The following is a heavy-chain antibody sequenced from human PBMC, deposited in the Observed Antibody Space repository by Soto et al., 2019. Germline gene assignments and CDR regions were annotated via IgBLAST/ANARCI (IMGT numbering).Heavy chain of an antibody. D-gene: IGHD1-20*01. CDR3: TRRYNWNDNYFVP. V-gene: IGHV4-39*01. J-gene: IGHJ5*02. CDR2: SYYSGTT. CDR1: GASISVHSYY. Sequence: SETLSLTCTVSGASISVHSYYWTWIRQPPGKGLEWIGSSYYSGTTYFNPSLKSRATISVDTSKNQFSLRLTSVTAADTAIYYCTRRYNWNDNYFVPSGPGALVTVS.